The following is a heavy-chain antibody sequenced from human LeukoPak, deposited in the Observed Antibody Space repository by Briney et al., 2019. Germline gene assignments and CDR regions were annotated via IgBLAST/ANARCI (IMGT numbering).Heavy chain of an antibody. D-gene: IGHD3-22*01. Sequence: GGSLRLSCAASGLTFSDYYMSWIRQAPGKGLEWVSYISSSGSTIYYADSVKGRFTISRDNAKNSLYLQMNSLRAEDTAVYYCARSLSGYYEPFDYWGQGTLVTVSS. V-gene: IGHV3-11*01. CDR3: ARSLSGYYEPFDY. CDR2: ISSSGSTI. J-gene: IGHJ4*02. CDR1: GLTFSDYY.